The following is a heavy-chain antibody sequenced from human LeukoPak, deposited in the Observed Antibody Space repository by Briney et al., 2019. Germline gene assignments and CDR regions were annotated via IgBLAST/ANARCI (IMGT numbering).Heavy chain of an antibody. Sequence: GGSLRLSCAASGFTFSSYAMSWVRQAPGKGLEWVSAISGSGGCTYYADSVKGRFTISRDNSENTLYLQMNSLRAEDTAVYYCANGGDRGYIVVVPAAMPVYWGQGTLVTVSS. D-gene: IGHD2-2*01. J-gene: IGHJ4*02. V-gene: IGHV3-23*01. CDR2: ISGSGGCT. CDR1: GFTFSSYA. CDR3: ANGGDRGYIVVVPAAMPVY.